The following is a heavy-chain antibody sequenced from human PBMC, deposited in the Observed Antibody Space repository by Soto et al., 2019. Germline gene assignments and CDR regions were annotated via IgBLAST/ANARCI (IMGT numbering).Heavy chain of an antibody. D-gene: IGHD3-9*01. V-gene: IGHV1-69*01. CDR1: GGTFSSYA. Sequence: QVQLVQSGAEVKKPGSSVKVSCKASGGTFSSYAISWVRQAPGQGLEWMGGIIPIFGTANYAQKFQGRVTMTADESTSTDYMELSSLRSDDTAVYYCAGGGVAFDLSYAGGYFDYWGQGTLVTVSS. CDR2: IIPIFGTA. J-gene: IGHJ4*02. CDR3: AGGGVAFDLSYAGGYFDY.